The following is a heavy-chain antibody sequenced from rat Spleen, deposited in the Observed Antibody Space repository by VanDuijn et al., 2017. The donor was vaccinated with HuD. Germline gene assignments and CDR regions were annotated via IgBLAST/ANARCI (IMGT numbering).Heavy chain of an antibody. J-gene: IGHJ4*01. V-gene: IGHV2S1*01. CDR1: GLSLTSNS. CDR2: IQSGGNT. Sequence: QVQLKESGPGLVQPSQTLSLTCTVSGLSLTSNSVSWVRQPPGKGLEWMGRIQSGGNTNYNSGFKSRLSSSRATSKSQVFLKSNSLQTEDTAIYSVTGYYDGYYHPYVMDDWGQGASVTVAP. D-gene: IGHD1-12*03. CDR3: TGYYDGYYHPYVMDD.